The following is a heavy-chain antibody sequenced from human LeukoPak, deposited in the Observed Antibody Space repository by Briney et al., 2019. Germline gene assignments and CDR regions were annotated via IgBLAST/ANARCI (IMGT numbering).Heavy chain of an antibody. J-gene: IGHJ4*02. Sequence: SETLSLTCAAYGGSFSGYYWSWIRQPPGKGLEWIGEINHSGSTNYNPSLKSRVTISVDTSKNQFSLKLSSVTAADTAVYYCARSPFTRTLTAIAAAGTPDYWGQGTLVTVSS. D-gene: IGHD6-13*01. V-gene: IGHV4-34*01. CDR3: ARSPFTRTLTAIAAAGTPDY. CDR1: GGSFSGYY. CDR2: INHSGST.